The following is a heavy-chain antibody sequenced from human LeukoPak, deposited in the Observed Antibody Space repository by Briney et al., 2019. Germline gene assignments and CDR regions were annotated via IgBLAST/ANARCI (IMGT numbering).Heavy chain of an antibody. CDR2: IHYSGST. CDR1: SGSISSYY. J-gene: IGHJ4*02. D-gene: IGHD6-13*01. Sequence: MPSETLSLTCTVSSGSISSYYWSWIRQPPGKGLEWIGYIHYSGSTNYNPSLKSRVTISLDTSKNQFSLKLSSVTAADTAVYYCVRGRGMAPQYWGQGTLVTVSS. CDR3: VRGRGMAPQY. V-gene: IGHV4-59*01.